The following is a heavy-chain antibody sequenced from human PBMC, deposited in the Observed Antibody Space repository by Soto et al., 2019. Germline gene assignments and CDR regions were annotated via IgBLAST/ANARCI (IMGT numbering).Heavy chain of an antibody. Sequence: GESLKISCKGSGYSFTSYWIGWVRQMPGKGLEWMGIIYPGDSDTRYSPSFQGQVTISADKSISTAYLQWSSLKASDTAMYYCARHDNLDGITGTTFGFDPWGQGTLVTVSS. V-gene: IGHV5-51*01. D-gene: IGHD1-7*01. CDR2: IYPGDSDT. CDR1: GYSFTSYW. CDR3: ARHDNLDGITGTTFGFDP. J-gene: IGHJ5*02.